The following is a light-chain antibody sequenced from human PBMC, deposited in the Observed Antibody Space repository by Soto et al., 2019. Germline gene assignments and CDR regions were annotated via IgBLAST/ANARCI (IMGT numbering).Light chain of an antibody. CDR3: QQGYSTPLT. CDR1: QSISSY. Sequence: DIQMTQSPSSLSASVGDRVTITCRASQSISSYLHWYQQKPGKAPKLLIYAASNLQSGVPSRFSASGSGTDFNLTLNSLQPEDFATYYCQQGYSTPLTFGQGTKVEIK. CDR2: AAS. J-gene: IGKJ1*01. V-gene: IGKV1-39*01.